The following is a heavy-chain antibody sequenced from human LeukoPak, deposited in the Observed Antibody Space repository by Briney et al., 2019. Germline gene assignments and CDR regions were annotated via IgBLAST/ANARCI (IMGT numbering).Heavy chain of an antibody. CDR1: GGSISSGGYY. CDR2: IYYSGST. V-gene: IGHV4-31*03. J-gene: IGHJ3*01. D-gene: IGHD2-8*02. CDR3: ASTWSGSAFDF. Sequence: SETLSLTCTVSGGSISSGGYYWSWIRQLPGKGLEWIGYIYYSGSTYYNPSLKSRVTISVDTSKNQFSLKLSPVTAADTAVYYCASTWSGSAFDFWGQGTMVTVSS.